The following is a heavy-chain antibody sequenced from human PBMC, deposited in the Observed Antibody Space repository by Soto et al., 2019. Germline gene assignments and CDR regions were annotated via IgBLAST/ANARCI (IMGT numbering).Heavy chain of an antibody. V-gene: IGHV4-39*01. D-gene: IGHD3-9*01. Sequence: QLQLQESGPGLVKPSETLSLTCTVSGGSISSSSYYWGWIRQPPGKGLEWIGSIYYSGSTYYNPSLKSRVTISVDTSKNQFSLKLSSVTAADTAVYYCARRLRYFDWDSREFDYWGQGTLVTVSS. CDR3: ARRLRYFDWDSREFDY. CDR1: GGSISSSSYY. J-gene: IGHJ4*02. CDR2: IYYSGST.